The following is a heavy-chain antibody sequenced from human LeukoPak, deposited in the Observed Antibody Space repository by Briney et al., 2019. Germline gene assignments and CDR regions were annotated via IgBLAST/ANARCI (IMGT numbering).Heavy chain of an antibody. CDR2: ISGSGGST. CDR1: GFTFSSYA. D-gene: IGHD3-10*01. J-gene: IGHJ6*03. Sequence: PGGSLRLSCAASGFTFSSYAMSWVRQAPGKGLEWVSAISGSGGSTYYADSVKGRFTISRDNSKNTLYLQMNSLRAEDTAVYYCAKNALWFGELSWSYYYYYMDVWGKGTTVTVSS. CDR3: AKNALWFGELSWSYYYYYMDV. V-gene: IGHV3-23*01.